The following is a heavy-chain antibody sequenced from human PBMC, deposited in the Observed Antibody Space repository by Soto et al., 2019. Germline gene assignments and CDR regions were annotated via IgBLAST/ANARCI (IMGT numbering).Heavy chain of an antibody. CDR1: GGSISSSNW. D-gene: IGHD6-13*01. V-gene: IGHV4-4*02. J-gene: IGHJ4*02. CDR2: IYHSGST. Sequence: QVQLQESGPGLVKPSGTLSLTCTVSGGSISSSNWWSWVSQPTGKGLALIGEIYHSGSTNYNPSLKSRVTISVDKSKNQFSLKLTSLTAADTAVYYCARGWGIAAAGSDYWGQGTLVTVSS. CDR3: ARGWGIAAAGSDY.